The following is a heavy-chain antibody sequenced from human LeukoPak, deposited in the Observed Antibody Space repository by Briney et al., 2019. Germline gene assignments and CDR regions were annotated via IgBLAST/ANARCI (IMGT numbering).Heavy chain of an antibody. Sequence: GGSLRLSCAASGFTFSSYGMHWVRQAPGKGLEWVGFIRSKAYGGTTAYAASVKGRFTISRDDSKTIAYLQMNSLKTEDTGVYYCSRQIRATTDYFDYWGQGTLVTVSS. CDR3: SRQIRATTDYFDY. D-gene: IGHD5-12*01. CDR2: IRSKAYGGTT. J-gene: IGHJ4*02. V-gene: IGHV3-49*04. CDR1: GFTFSSYG.